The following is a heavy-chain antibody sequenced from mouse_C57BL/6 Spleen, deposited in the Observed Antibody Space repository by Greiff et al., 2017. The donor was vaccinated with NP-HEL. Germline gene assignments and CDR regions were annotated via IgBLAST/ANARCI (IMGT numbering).Heavy chain of an antibody. CDR2: IYPRDGST. CDR1: GYTFTSYD. J-gene: IGHJ4*01. D-gene: IGHD2-4*01. CDR3: ARPYYDYDNAMDY. Sequence: QVQLQQSGPELVKPGASVKLSCKASGYTFTSYDINWVKQRPGQGLEWIGWIYPRDGSTTYNEKFKGKATLTVDTSSSTAYMELHSLTSEDSAVYFCARPYYDYDNAMDYWGQGTSVTVSS. V-gene: IGHV1-85*01.